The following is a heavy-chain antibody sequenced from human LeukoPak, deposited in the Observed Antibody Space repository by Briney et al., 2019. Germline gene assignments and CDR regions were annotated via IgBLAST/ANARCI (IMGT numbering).Heavy chain of an antibody. CDR1: GFTFSIYW. J-gene: IGHJ4*02. CDR2: IDSDGRTT. D-gene: IGHD3-10*01. CDR3: ATLAYGPDY. V-gene: IGHV3-74*01. Sequence: GGSLRLSCAASGFTFSIYWMPWVRQAPGKGLVWVSGIDSDGRTTFYADYVKGRFTISRDNARNTLFLQMNSLGAEDTAVYYCATLAYGPDYWGQGTLVTVSS.